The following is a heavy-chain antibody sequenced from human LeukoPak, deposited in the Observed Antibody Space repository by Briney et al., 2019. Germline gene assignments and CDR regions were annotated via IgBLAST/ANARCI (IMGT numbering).Heavy chain of an antibody. V-gene: IGHV4-4*09. CDR1: GGSISTYY. CDR3: ARLRSGSGYYYYMDV. J-gene: IGHJ6*03. D-gene: IGHD1-14*01. CDR2: IYNSGTT. Sequence: SESLSLTCTVSGGSISTYYWSWIRQPPGEGPEWIGYIYNSGTTNYNPSLKSRFTISVDTSKNQFSLKLSSVTAADTAVYYCARLRSGSGYYYYMDVWGKGTTVTVSS.